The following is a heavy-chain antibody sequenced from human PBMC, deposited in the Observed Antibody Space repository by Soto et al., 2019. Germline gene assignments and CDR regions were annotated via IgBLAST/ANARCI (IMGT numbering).Heavy chain of an antibody. CDR2: ISAYNGNT. CDR3: ARDVPAAGTTTNWFDP. J-gene: IGHJ5*02. V-gene: IGHV1-18*01. D-gene: IGHD6-13*01. CDR1: GYTLSSYG. Sequence: GAPVKGSCKASGYTLSSYGFSWGRQAPGQGLEWMGWISAYNGNTNYAQKLQGRVTMTTDTSTSTAYMEMRSLRSDDTAVYYCARDVPAAGTTTNWFDPWGQGTLVTVSS.